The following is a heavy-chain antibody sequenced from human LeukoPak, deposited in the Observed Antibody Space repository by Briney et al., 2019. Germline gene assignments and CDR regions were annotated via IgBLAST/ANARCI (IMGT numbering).Heavy chain of an antibody. CDR2: ISGSGGST. CDR1: GFTFSSYA. Sequence: NPGGSLRLSCAASGFTFSSYAMSWVRQAPGKGLEWVSAISGSGGSTYYADSVKGRFTISRDNSKNTLYLQMNSLRAEDTAVYYCAKDLADIVATYYFDYWGQGTLVTVSS. V-gene: IGHV3-23*01. J-gene: IGHJ4*02. D-gene: IGHD5-12*01. CDR3: AKDLADIVATYYFDY.